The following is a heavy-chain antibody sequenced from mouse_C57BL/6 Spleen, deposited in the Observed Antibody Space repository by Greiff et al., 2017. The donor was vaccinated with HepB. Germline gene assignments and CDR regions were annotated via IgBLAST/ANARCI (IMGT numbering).Heavy chain of an antibody. J-gene: IGHJ2*01. D-gene: IGHD1-1*01. CDR2: IDPSDSYT. V-gene: IGHV1-50*01. CDR3: VSLITTVVATRGYFDY. Sequence: QSCKASGYTFTSYWMQWVKQRPGQGLEWIGEIDPSDSYTNYNQKFKGKATLTVDTSSSTAYMQLSSLTSEDSAVYYCVSLITTVVATRGYFDYWGQGTTLTVSS. CDR1: GYTFTSYW.